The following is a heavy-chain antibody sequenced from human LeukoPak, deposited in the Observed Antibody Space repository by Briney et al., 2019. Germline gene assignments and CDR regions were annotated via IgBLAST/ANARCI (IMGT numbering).Heavy chain of an antibody. CDR2: IWYDGSNK. Sequence: GRSLRLSCAASGLTFSSYGMHWVRQAPGKGLEWVAVIWYDGSNKYYADSVKGRFTISRDNSKNTLYLQMSSLRAEDTAVYYCARRAYGDYDNYFDYWGQGTLVTVSS. J-gene: IGHJ4*02. V-gene: IGHV3-33*01. CDR3: ARRAYGDYDNYFDY. D-gene: IGHD4-17*01. CDR1: GLTFSSYG.